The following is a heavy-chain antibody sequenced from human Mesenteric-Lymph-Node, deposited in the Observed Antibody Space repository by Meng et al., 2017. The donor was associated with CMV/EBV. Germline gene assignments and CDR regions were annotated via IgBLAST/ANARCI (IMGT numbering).Heavy chain of an antibody. CDR1: GYSISSGYY. J-gene: IGHJ4*02. CDR3: ARVRVGATPYFDY. D-gene: IGHD1-26*01. CDR2: MYHSGST. V-gene: IGHV4-38-2*02. Sequence: SETLSLTCTVSGYSISSGYYWGWIRQPPGKGLEWIGSMYHSGSTYYNPSLKSRVTISVDTSKSQFSLKLSSVTAADTAVYYCARVRVGATPYFDYWGQGTLVTVSS.